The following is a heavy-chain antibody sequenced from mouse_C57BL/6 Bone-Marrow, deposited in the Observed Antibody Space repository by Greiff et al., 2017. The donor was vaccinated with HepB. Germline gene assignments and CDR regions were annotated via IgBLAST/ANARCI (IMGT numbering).Heavy chain of an antibody. J-gene: IGHJ2*01. CDR3: ARIGTYYSNYGYFDY. D-gene: IGHD2-5*01. Sequence: VQLQQSGAELARPGASVKLSCKASGYTFTSYGISWVKQRTGQGLEWIGEIYPRSGNTYYNEKFKGKATLTADKSSSTAYMELRSLKSEDSAVYFCARIGTYYSNYGYFDYWGQGTTLTVSS. V-gene: IGHV1-81*01. CDR2: IYPRSGNT. CDR1: GYTFTSYG.